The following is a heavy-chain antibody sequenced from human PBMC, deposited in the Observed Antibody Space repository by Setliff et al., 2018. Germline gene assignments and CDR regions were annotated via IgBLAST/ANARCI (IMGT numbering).Heavy chain of an antibody. Sequence: PSETLSLTCTVSGDSLSSSYWSWIRQPPGKGLEWIGRFSYGVSTIYNPSLESRVTFSVDTSKNQFSLKLTSVTAADTAVYYCARRVLECGRTACPLGGSYNWLDPWGQGIGVTVSS. CDR1: GDSLSSSY. CDR2: FSYGVST. J-gene: IGHJ5*02. CDR3: ARRVLECGRTACPLGGSYNWLDP. D-gene: IGHD3-3*01. V-gene: IGHV4-59*08.